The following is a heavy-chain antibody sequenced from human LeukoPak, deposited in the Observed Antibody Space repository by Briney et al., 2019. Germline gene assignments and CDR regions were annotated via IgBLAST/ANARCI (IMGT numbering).Heavy chain of an antibody. J-gene: IGHJ4*02. CDR1: GGSFSGYY. CDR2: IYYSGST. D-gene: IGHD3-22*01. V-gene: IGHV4-34*01. CDR3: ATKSPYYYDSSGLSGLDY. Sequence: SETLSLTCAVYGGSFSGYYWSWIRRPPGKGLEWIGSIYYSGSTYYNPSLKSRVTISVDTSKNQFSLKLSSVTAADTAVYYCATKSPYYYDSSGLSGLDYWGQGTLVTVSS.